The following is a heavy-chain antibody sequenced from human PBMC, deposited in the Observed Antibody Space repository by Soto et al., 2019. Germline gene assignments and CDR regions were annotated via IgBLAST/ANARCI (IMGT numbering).Heavy chain of an antibody. J-gene: IGHJ6*02. Sequence: PGGSLRLSCAASGFTFSSYGMHWVRQAPGKGLEWVAVISYDGSNKYYADSVKGRFTISRDNSKNTLYLQMNSLRAEDTAVYYCAKDLSKDYYYYGMDVWGQGTAGT. CDR1: GFTFSSYG. CDR3: AKDLSKDYYYYGMDV. V-gene: IGHV3-30*18. CDR2: ISYDGSNK.